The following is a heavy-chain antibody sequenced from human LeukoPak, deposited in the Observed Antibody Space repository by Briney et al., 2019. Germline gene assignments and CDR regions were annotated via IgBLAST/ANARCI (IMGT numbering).Heavy chain of an antibody. J-gene: IGHJ5*02. D-gene: IGHD3-22*01. CDR3: ARDRWDYYDSSGYRNWFDP. Sequence: PSQTLSLTCTVSGGSISSGSYYWSRIRQPAGKGLEWIGRIYTSGSTNYNPSLKSRVTISVDTSKNQFSLKLSSVTAADTAVYYCARDRWDYYDSSGYRNWFDPWGQGTLVTVSS. CDR1: GGSISSGSYY. CDR2: IYTSGST. V-gene: IGHV4-61*02.